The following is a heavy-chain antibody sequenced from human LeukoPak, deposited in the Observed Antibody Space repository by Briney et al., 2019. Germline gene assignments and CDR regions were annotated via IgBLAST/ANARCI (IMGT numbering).Heavy chain of an antibody. J-gene: IGHJ6*02. CDR2: ISFDGNNK. Sequence: TGRSLRLSCAASGFVFNGYGRHWVRQAPGKGLEWVAAISFDGNNKFYADSVKGRFTISRDNSNNTLYLQMNSLRSEDTAVYYYANVFLGYYYYYGMHVWGQGTTVTVSS. CDR3: ANVFLGYYYYYGMHV. V-gene: IGHV3-30*18. CDR1: GFVFNGYG. D-gene: IGHD7-27*01.